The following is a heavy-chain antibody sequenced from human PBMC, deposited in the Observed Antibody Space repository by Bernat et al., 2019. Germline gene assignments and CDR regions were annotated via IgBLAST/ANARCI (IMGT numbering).Heavy chain of an antibody. D-gene: IGHD5-18*01. J-gene: IGHJ4*02. CDR1: GFTFSNAW. V-gene: IGHV3-15*01. Sequence: EVQLVESGGGLVKPGGSLRLSCAASGFTFSNAWMSWVRQAPGKGLEWVGRMKSKTDGGTTDYAAPVKGRFTISRDDSKHTLYLQMNSLKTEDTAVYYCTVRFSIQLWPKADYWGQGTLVTVSS. CDR3: TVRFSIQLWPKADY. CDR2: MKSKTDGGTT.